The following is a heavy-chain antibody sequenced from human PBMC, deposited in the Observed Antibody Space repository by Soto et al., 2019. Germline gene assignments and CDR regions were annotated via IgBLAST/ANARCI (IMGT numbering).Heavy chain of an antibody. CDR3: ARDPGAFWSATNYYARTGY. J-gene: IGHJ4*02. CDR1: GFTFSSYG. CDR2: IWYDGSNK. D-gene: IGHD3-22*01. Sequence: PGGSLRLSCAASGFTFSSYGMHWVRQAPGKGLEWVAVIWYDGSNKYYADSVKGRFTISRDNSKNTLYLQMNSLRAEDTAVYYCARDPGAFWSATNYYARTGYWGQGTLVTVSS. V-gene: IGHV3-33*01.